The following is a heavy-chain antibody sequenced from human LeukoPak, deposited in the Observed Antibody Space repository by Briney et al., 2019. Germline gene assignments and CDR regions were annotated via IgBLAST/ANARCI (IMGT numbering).Heavy chain of an antibody. D-gene: IGHD1-20*01. Sequence: SVKVSCKASGGTFSSYAISWVRQAPGQGLEWMGGIIPIFGTANYAQKFQGRVTITADKSTSTAYMELSSLRSEDTAVYYCARGVGDNWNYYYYYYMDVWGKGTTVTVSS. J-gene: IGHJ6*03. V-gene: IGHV1-69*06. CDR2: IIPIFGTA. CDR1: GGTFSSYA. CDR3: ARGVGDNWNYYYYYYMDV.